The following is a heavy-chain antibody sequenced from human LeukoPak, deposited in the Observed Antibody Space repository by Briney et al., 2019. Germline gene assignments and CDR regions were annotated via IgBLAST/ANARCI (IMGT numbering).Heavy chain of an antibody. V-gene: IGHV3-74*01. D-gene: IGHD6-19*01. CDR2: INDDGSDT. Sequence: GGSLRLSCAASGFTFKLYWMHWVRQVPGKRPVWVSRINDDGSDTIYADSVRGRFTISRDDAKNTVYLQMNSLRAEDTAVYYCARDKSSGWYGLFWGQGTLVTVSS. CDR3: ARDKSSGWYGLF. CDR1: GFTFKLYW. J-gene: IGHJ4*02.